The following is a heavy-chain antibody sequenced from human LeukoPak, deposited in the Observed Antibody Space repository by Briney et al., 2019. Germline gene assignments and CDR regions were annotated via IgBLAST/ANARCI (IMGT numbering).Heavy chain of an antibody. J-gene: IGHJ4*02. Sequence: LSLTCGVDGGSFTASYWSWIRQVPGKGLEWVSSIDYDSSHIYYAASVRGRFTISRDNARNSVYLQMDSLRVEDTAVYYCTRDPLRYLRVGHYDYWGQGTLVAVSS. CDR2: IDYDSSHI. D-gene: IGHD3-9*01. CDR3: TRDPLRYLRVGHYDY. CDR1: GGSFTASY. V-gene: IGHV3-11*06.